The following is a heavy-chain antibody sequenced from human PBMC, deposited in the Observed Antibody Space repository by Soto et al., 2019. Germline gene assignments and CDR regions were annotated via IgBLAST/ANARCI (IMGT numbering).Heavy chain of an antibody. J-gene: IGHJ4*02. V-gene: IGHV4-4*07. CDR1: ADSIENKQ. D-gene: IGHD1-26*01. CDR3: ARGVGPPHPLDY. Sequence: RALYRTVHADSIENKQQTWHRQPPPNGLVWIGRMSPNGNSNHHSSLQRRVTLSLHGSNNQFSLRLRPLTAADPAVSYCARGVGPPHPLDYWGQGTLVTGSS. CDR2: MSPNGNS.